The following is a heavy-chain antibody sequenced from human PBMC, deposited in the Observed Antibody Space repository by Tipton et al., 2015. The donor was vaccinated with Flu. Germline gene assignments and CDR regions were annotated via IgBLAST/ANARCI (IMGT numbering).Heavy chain of an antibody. CDR3: VRGAWGSRFDF. D-gene: IGHD3-16*01. CDR2: ISVTGDGT. J-gene: IGHJ4*02. Sequence: SLRLSCAAPGFTVSNTYMTWVRQAPGKGLEWVSGISVTGDGTSYADSVKGRFTISRDNSKNTVYLQMNSLRAEDTALYYCVRGAWGSRFDFWGQGTLVTVSS. CDR1: GFTVSNTY. V-gene: IGHV3-23*01.